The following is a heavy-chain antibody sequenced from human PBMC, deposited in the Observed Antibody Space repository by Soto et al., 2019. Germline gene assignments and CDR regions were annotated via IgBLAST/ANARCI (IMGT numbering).Heavy chain of an antibody. Sequence: GGSLRLSSTASGFPCSSYSMNWVRQAPGKGLEWVSSISSSSSYIYYADSVKGRFTISRDNAKNSLYLQMNSLRAEDTAVYYCARAAELYYDFWSGYYPINGFDPWGQGTLVTVSS. V-gene: IGHV3-21*01. CDR2: ISSSSSYI. CDR1: GFPCSSYS. CDR3: ARAAELYYDFWSGYYPINGFDP. J-gene: IGHJ5*02. D-gene: IGHD3-3*01.